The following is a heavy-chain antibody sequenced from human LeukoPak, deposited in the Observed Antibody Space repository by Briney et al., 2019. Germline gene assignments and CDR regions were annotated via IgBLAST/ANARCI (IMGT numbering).Heavy chain of an antibody. Sequence: GGSLRLSCAASGCTFSSYSLNWVRQAPGKGLEWVSSISSISSYIYYADSVKGRFTISRDNAKNSLYLQMNSLRAEDTAVYYCARVGGIVGATTRHYYYYGMDVWGQGTTVTVSS. CDR1: GCTFSSYS. D-gene: IGHD1-26*01. V-gene: IGHV3-21*01. CDR3: ARVGGIVGATTRHYYYYGMDV. CDR2: ISSISSYI. J-gene: IGHJ6*02.